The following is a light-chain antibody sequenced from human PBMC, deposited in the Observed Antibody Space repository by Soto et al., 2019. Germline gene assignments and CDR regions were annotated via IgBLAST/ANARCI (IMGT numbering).Light chain of an antibody. J-gene: IGKJ5*01. CDR2: GAS. CDR3: QQYNNWPSIT. CDR1: QSVSSN. Sequence: EIVMTQSPATLSVSPGERATRSCRASQSVSSNLAWYQQKPGQAPRLLIYGASTRATGIPARFSGSGSGTEFTLTISSLQSEDFAVYYCQQYNNWPSITFGQGTRLAI. V-gene: IGKV3-15*01.